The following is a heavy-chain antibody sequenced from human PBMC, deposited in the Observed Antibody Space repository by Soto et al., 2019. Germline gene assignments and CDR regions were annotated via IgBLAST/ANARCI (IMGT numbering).Heavy chain of an antibody. CDR3: ARGIRGPAAICNWFDP. J-gene: IGHJ5*02. CDR2: IIPIFGTA. D-gene: IGHD2-2*01. CDR1: VGTFSSYA. V-gene: IGHV1-69*01. Sequence: QVQLVQSGAEVKKPGSSVKVSCKASVGTFSSYAISWVRQAPGQGLEWMGGIIPIFGTANYAQKFQGRVTITADESTSTAYMELSSLRSEDTAVYYCARGIRGPAAICNWFDPWGQGTLVTVSS.